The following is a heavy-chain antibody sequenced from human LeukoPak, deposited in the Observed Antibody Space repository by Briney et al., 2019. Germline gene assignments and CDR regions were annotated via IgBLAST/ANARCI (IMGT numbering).Heavy chain of an antibody. V-gene: IGHV1-8*02. CDR1: GYSFTSYD. CDR2: MNPNSGIT. J-gene: IGHJ4*02. D-gene: IGHD3-22*01. Sequence: ASVKVSCNASGYSFTSYDNYWVRQAPGQGFGWVGWMNPNSGITGHAQEFQGGVTMTRDTSMSAAYMELSSLGYEDTAVYYWARGRGYDRTGYVYYFDFWGQGPLVTVSS. CDR3: ARGRGYDRTGYVYYFDF.